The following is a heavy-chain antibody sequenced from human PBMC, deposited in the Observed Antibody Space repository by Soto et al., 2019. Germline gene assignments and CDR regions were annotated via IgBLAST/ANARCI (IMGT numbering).Heavy chain of an antibody. V-gene: IGHV3-7*03. Sequence: GGSLRLSCAASGFTFSSYWMSWVRQAPGKGLEWVANIKQDGSEKYYVDSVKGRFTISRDNAKNSLYLQMNSLRAEDTAVYYCARVDVVVPAAMGSRDYYYYYGMDAWGQGTTVTVSS. D-gene: IGHD2-2*01. CDR3: ARVDVVVPAAMGSRDYYYYYGMDA. CDR2: IKQDGSEK. CDR1: GFTFSSYW. J-gene: IGHJ6*02.